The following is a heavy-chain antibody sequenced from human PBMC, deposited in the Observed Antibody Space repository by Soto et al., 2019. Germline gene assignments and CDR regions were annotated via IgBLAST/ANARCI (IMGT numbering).Heavy chain of an antibody. CDR3: ARAPSHDWFQHLDY. J-gene: IGHJ4*02. CDR2: IYPGDPDP. D-gene: IGHD3-9*01. V-gene: IGHV5-51*01. Sequence: HGQSLTISCKGSGYNFVSYWIGSAGQKPGTGLARMGIIYPGDPDPRYSPSFEGHVTISADKSTSTAYMQWSSLAASDTAIYYCARAPSHDWFQHLDYWCQGTLVTVSS. CDR1: GYNFVSYW.